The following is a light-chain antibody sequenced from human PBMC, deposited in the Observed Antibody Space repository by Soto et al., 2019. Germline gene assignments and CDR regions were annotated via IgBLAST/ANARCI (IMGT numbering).Light chain of an antibody. V-gene: IGLV3-21*04. J-gene: IGLJ1*01. CDR3: QVWDSSSDHRGV. CDR1: NIGSKS. CDR2: YDS. Sequence: SYELTQPPSVPVAPGKTARITCGGNNIGSKSVHWYQQKPGQAPVLVIYYDSDRPSGIPERFSGSNSGNTATLTISRVEAGDEADYYCQVWDSSSDHRGVFGTGTKVTVL.